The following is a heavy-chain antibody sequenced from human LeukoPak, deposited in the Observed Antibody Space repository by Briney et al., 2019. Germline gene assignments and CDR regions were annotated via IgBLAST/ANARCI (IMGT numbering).Heavy chain of an antibody. CDR3: AKGGYSGSSRNSFDP. D-gene: IGHD6-6*01. CDR1: GFTFTYYA. V-gene: IGHV3-23*01. CDR2: LSGSGGST. Sequence: GGSLKLSCAASGFTFTYYAMTWVRQAPGKGLEWVSTLSGSGGSTYYADSVKGRFTISRDNSKDTVYLQMNSLRAEDTAVYYCAKGGYSGSSRNSFDPWGQGTLVTVSS. J-gene: IGHJ5*02.